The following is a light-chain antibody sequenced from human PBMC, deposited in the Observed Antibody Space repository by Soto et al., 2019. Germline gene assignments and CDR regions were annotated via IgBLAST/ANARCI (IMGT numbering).Light chain of an antibody. CDR1: QNVYNN. J-gene: IGKJ4*01. V-gene: IGKV3-15*01. CDR3: QQCRNWPLT. CDR2: DAS. Sequence: EIVMTPPPATLSVSPGEGATLSCKASQNVYNNLAWYQQRPGQPPRLLIYDASTRATGISARFSGSGYGTEFTLTISSLQSEDFAVYFCQQCRNWPLTFGGGTKVDIK.